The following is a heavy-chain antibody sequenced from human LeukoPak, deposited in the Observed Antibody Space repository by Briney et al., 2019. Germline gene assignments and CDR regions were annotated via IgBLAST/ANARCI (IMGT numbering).Heavy chain of an antibody. CDR1: GGSISAYH. V-gene: IGHV4-59*01. D-gene: IGHD3-10*01. J-gene: IGHJ6*03. CDR2: IYYTGNT. CDR3: ARDSVGVGVYGSGSYSYYYYYMDV. Sequence: SETLSLTCTVSGGSISAYHWSWIRQPPGKGLEWIGYIYYTGNTNYNPSLKRRVTISLDTSKTQFSLKLTSVTAADTAVYYCARDSVGVGVYGSGSYSYYYYYMDVWGKGTTVTISS.